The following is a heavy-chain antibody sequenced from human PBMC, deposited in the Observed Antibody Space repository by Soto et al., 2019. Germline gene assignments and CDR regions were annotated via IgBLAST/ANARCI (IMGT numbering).Heavy chain of an antibody. J-gene: IGHJ6*02. Sequence: QVQLVQSGAEVKKPGSSVKVSCKASGGTFSSYAISWVRQAPGQGLEWMGGIIPIFGTANYAQKFQGRVTITADEYTSTAYMEVSSLRSEDTAVYYCARGQVAARVYYYGMDVLGQGTTVTVSS. CDR1: GGTFSSYA. CDR2: IIPIFGTA. CDR3: ARGQVAARVYYYGMDV. D-gene: IGHD6-6*01. V-gene: IGHV1-69*19.